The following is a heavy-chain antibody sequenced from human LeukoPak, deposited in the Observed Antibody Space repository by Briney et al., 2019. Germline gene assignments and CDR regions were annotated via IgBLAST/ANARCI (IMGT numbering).Heavy chain of an antibody. V-gene: IGHV3-53*01. D-gene: IGHD2-2*01. Sequence: GVSLRLSCAASGFTVSTYYMTWVRQAPGKGLECVSVIYSGGSTYYADSVKGRFTVSRDNSKNTLYLQMNSLRAEDTAMYYCARGLGYCTSTTCLLPFDYWGQGTLVTVSS. CDR2: IYSGGST. CDR1: GFTVSTYY. CDR3: ARGLGYCTSTTCLLPFDY. J-gene: IGHJ4*02.